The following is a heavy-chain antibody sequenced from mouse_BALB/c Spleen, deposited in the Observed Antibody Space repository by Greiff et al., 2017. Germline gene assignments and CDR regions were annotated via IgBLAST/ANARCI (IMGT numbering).Heavy chain of an antibody. CDR1: GYSFTSYW. V-gene: IGHV1S126*01. Sequence: QVQLKQSGPQLVRPGASVKISCKASGYSFTSYWMHWVTQRPGQGLEWIGMIDPSDSETRLNQKFKDKATLTVDKSSSTAYMQLSSPTSEDSVVYYCERGGGHKGALYAMDYGGQGTSVTVSS. J-gene: IGHJ4*01. D-gene: IGHD6-1*01. CDR3: ERGGGHKGALYAMDY. CDR2: IDPSDSET.